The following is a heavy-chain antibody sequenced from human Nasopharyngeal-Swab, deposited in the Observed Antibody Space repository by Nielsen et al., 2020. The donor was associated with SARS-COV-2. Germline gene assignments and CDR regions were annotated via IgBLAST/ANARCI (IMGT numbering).Heavy chain of an antibody. J-gene: IGHJ5*02. Sequence: WIRQPPGKGLEWIGTIYNSGTTYTNPSLKSRASISIDMSNNQLSPELTSVTAADTAVYYCATPVAVAGRGRWFDPWGQGTLVTVSS. D-gene: IGHD6-19*01. V-gene: IGHV4-39*01. CDR3: ATPVAVAGRGRWFDP. CDR2: IYNSGTT.